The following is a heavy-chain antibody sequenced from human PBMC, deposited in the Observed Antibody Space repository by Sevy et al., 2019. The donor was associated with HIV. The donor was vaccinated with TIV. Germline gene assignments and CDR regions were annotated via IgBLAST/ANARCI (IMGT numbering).Heavy chain of an antibody. CDR3: ARGRGLGELLGLGY. CDR1: GYTFTTYD. Sequence: ASVKVSCRTSGYTFTTYDINWVRQATGQGLEWMGWMNPSRGNTGSAQKFQGRLTMTRDTSTSTAYMELSSLESQDTAVYYCARGRGLGELLGLGYWGQGTLVTVSS. CDR2: MNPSRGNT. V-gene: IGHV1-8*01. J-gene: IGHJ4*02. D-gene: IGHD3-10*01.